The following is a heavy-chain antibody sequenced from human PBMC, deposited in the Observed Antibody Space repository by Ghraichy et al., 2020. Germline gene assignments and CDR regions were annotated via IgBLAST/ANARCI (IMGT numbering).Heavy chain of an antibody. CDR1: GGSISSYY. J-gene: IGHJ4*02. V-gene: IGHV4-59*01. CDR3: ARATKTGTTER. CDR2: IYYSGST. Sequence: SETLSLTCTVSGGSISSYYWSWIRQPPGKGLEWIGYIYYSGSTNYNPSLKSRVTISVDTSKNQFSLKLSSVTAADTAVYYCARATKTGTTERWGQGTLVTVSS. D-gene: IGHD1-7*01.